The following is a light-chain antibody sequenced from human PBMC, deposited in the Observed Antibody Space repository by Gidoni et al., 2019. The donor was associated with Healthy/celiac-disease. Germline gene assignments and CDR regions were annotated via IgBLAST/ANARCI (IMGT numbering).Light chain of an antibody. CDR3: NSRDSSGNHRGVV. Sequence: SSELTQDPAVSVALGQTVRITCQGDSLSSYYASWYQQKPGQAPVLVIYGKNNRPSGIPDRFSGSSSGNTASLTITGAQAEDEADYYCNSRDSSGNHRGVVFGGGTKLTVL. J-gene: IGLJ2*01. CDR2: GKN. V-gene: IGLV3-19*01. CDR1: SLSSYY.